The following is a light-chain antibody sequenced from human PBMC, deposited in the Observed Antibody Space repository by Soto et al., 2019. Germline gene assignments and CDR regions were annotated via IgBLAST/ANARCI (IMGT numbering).Light chain of an antibody. CDR3: SSYTSSSTLLYV. J-gene: IGLJ1*01. V-gene: IGLV2-14*01. CDR1: SSDVGGYNS. Sequence: QSALTQPASVSGSPGQSITISSTGTSSDVGGYNSVSWYQQHPGKAPKLLIYDVSNRPSGVSNRFSGSKSGNTASLTISGLQAEDEADYYCSSYTSSSTLLYVFGTGTKLTVL. CDR2: DVS.